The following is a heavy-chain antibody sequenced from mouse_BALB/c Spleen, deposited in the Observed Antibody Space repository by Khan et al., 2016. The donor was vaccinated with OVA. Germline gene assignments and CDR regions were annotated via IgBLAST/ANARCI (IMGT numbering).Heavy chain of an antibody. Sequence: EVELVESGPGLVKPSQSLSLTCTFTGYSITTDYAWNWIRQFPGNKLEWMGYISSSASTNFHPALQIRISITRETSKNQFFLQLNYVTTEDTATYYCARDGARYNYAMDYWGQGTSVTVSS. V-gene: IGHV3-2*02. D-gene: IGHD1-1*02. CDR2: ISSSAST. CDR3: ARDGARYNYAMDY. CDR1: GYSITTDYA. J-gene: IGHJ4*01.